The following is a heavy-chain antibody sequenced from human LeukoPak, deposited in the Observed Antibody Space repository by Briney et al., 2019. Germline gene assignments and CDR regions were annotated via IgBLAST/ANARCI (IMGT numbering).Heavy chain of an antibody. CDR1: GFTFSSYW. J-gene: IGHJ4*02. CDR2: ISSSSSTI. D-gene: IGHD6-19*01. CDR3: ARGGSIAVAGIFRDTGDY. V-gene: IGHV3-48*02. Sequence: GGSLRLSCAASGFTFSSYWMTWVRQAPGKGLEWVSYISSSSSTIYYADSVKGRFTISRDNAKNSLYLQMNSLRDEDTAVYYCARGGSIAVAGIFRDTGDYWGQGTLVTVSS.